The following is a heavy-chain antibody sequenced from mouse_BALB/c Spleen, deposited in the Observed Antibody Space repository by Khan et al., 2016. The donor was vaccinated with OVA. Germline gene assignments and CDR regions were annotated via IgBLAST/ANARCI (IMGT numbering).Heavy chain of an antibody. CDR2: INPSNGYT. CDR3: VRDGAYHRNDGWFAY. D-gene: IGHD2-14*01. CDR1: GYTFTSYT. J-gene: IGHJ3*01. Sequence: QIQLVQSGAELARPGASVKVSCKASGYTFTSYTIHWIKLRPGQGLEWIGYINPSNGYTNYNQKFKDKATLTADKSSTTAYMELSSLTSDDSALYNCVRDGAYHRNDGWFAYWGQGTLVTVSA. V-gene: IGHV1-4*01.